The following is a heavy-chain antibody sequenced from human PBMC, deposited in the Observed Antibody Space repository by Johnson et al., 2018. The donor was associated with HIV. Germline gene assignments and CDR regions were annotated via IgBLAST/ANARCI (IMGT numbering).Heavy chain of an antibody. CDR1: GFTLSNYG. CDR3: AKHIVLVVYAIGAAFDI. CDR2: ISYDGSNK. Sequence: VQLVESGGGVVQPGRSLRLSCAASGFTLSNYGIHWVRQAPGQGLEWVALISYDGSNKYYADSVKGRFTISRDNSKNTLYLQMNSLRAEDTAVYYCAKHIVLVVYAIGAAFDIWGQGTMVTVSA. V-gene: IGHV3-30*18. J-gene: IGHJ3*02. D-gene: IGHD2-8*02.